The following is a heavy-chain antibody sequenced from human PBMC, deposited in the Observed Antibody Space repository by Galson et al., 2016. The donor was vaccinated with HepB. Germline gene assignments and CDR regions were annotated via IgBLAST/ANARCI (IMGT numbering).Heavy chain of an antibody. D-gene: IGHD6-13*01. Sequence: SVKVSCKASGYAFTSYHMHWVRQAPGQGLEWMGITNPSGGSATYAQKFQGRVTMTRDTSTSTVYMELSSLRSEDTAVYYCAAYGASIAATGTGDWYGMDVWGQGTTVTVSS. V-gene: IGHV1-46*01. CDR1: GYAFTSYH. J-gene: IGHJ6*02. CDR3: AAYGASIAATGTGDWYGMDV. CDR2: TNPSGGSA.